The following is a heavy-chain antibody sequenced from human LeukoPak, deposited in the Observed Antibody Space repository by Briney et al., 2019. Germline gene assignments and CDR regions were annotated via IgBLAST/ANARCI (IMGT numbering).Heavy chain of an antibody. CDR3: ARDLSVAAAGTTSYYYGMDV. D-gene: IGHD6-13*01. Sequence: SETLSLTCTVSGGSISSGGYYWSWIRQHPGKGLEWIGYIYYSGSTYYNPSLKSRVTISVDTSKNQFSLKLNSVTAADTAVYYCARDLSVAAAGTTSYYYGMDVWGQGTTVTVSS. J-gene: IGHJ6*02. CDR2: IYYSGST. V-gene: IGHV4-31*03. CDR1: GGSISSGGYY.